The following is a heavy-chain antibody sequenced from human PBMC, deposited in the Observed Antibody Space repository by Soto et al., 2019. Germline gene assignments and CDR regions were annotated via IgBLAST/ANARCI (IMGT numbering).Heavy chain of an antibody. D-gene: IGHD4-17*01. CDR2: ISYDGSNK. CDR1: GFTFSSYA. J-gene: IGHJ4*02. CDR3: AKDQGFTVTTFYFDY. V-gene: IGHV3-30-3*01. Sequence: GGSLRLSCAASGFTFSSYAMHWVRQAPGKGLEWVSFISYDGSNKYYADSVKGRFTISRDNSKNTLYLQMNSLRAEDTAVYYCAKDQGFTVTTFYFDYWGQGTLVTVSS.